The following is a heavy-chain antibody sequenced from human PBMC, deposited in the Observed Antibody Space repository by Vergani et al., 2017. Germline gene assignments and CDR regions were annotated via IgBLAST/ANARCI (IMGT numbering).Heavy chain of an antibody. CDR2: INHSGST. CDR3: ARGFRVGYQLLPVDY. CDR1: GGSFSGYY. V-gene: IGHV4-34*01. J-gene: IGHJ4*02. D-gene: IGHD2-2*01. Sequence: QVQLQQWGAGLLKPSETLSLTCAVYGGSFSGYYWSWIRQPPGEGLEWIGEINHSGSTNYNPSLKSRVTISVDTTKNQFSLKLSSVTAADTAVYYCARGFRVGYQLLPVDYWGQGTLVTVSS.